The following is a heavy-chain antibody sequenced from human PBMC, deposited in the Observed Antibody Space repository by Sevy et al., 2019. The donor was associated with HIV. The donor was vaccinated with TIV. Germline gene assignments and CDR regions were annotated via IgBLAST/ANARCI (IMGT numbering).Heavy chain of an antibody. CDR1: GFTFSDYY. CDR2: ISSGSSYT. D-gene: IGHD6-13*01. J-gene: IGHJ4*02. CDR3: AKDARVYSSSHFDY. V-gene: IGHV3-11*06. Sequence: GGSLRLSCAASGFTFSDYYMSWIRQAPGKGLEWVSYISSGSSYTNYADSVKGRFTISRDNARNSLYLQMNSLRAEDTAVYDWAKDARVYSSSHFDYWGQGIRVTVSS.